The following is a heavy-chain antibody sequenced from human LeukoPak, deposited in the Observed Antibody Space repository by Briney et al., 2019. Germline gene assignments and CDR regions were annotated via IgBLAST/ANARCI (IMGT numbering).Heavy chain of an antibody. D-gene: IGHD5-18*01. CDR2: ISSSSSYI. CDR3: ARSRVVQLRSYFDY. Sequence: GGSLRLSCAASGFTFSSYSMNWVRQAPGKGLEWVSSISSSSSYIYYADSVKGRFTISRDNSKNTLYLQMNSLRAEDTAVYYCARSRVVQLRSYFDYWGQGTLVTVSS. V-gene: IGHV3-21*01. J-gene: IGHJ4*02. CDR1: GFTFSSYS.